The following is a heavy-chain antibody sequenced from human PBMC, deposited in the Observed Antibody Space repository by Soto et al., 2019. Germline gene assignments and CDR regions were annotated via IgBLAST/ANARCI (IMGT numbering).Heavy chain of an antibody. D-gene: IGHD2-21*02. CDR3: ARGRGGLYGGNSIAAFDI. V-gene: IGHV4-34*01. CDR1: GGSFSGYY. Sequence: SETLSLTCAVYGGSFSGYYWSWIRQPPGKGLEWIGEINHSGSTNYNPSLKSRVTISVDTSKNQFSLKLSSVTAADTAVYYCARGRGGLYGGNSIAAFDIWGQGTMVTVSS. J-gene: IGHJ3*02. CDR2: INHSGST.